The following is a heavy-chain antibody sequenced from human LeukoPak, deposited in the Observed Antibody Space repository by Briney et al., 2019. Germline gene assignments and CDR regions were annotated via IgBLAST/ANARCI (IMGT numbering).Heavy chain of an antibody. D-gene: IGHD3-10*01. Sequence: SGTLSLTCTVSGASISSHSWSWFRQPPGRGLEWIGYIYYSGSTNYNPSLKSRVTISVDTSKNQFSLKLSSVTAADTAVYYCAASRITMVRGVINLDYWGQGTLVTVSS. J-gene: IGHJ4*02. CDR2: IYYSGST. V-gene: IGHV4-59*11. CDR3: AASRITMVRGVINLDY. CDR1: GASISSHS.